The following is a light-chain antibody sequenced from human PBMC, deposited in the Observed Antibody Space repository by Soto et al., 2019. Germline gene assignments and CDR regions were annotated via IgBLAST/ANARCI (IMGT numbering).Light chain of an antibody. V-gene: IGKV3-15*01. CDR1: PSNNGF. J-gene: IGKJ1*01. Sequence: EVMMTPSPGTLVCFPGGTIIDSWSASPSNNGFLAWFQHKPGQAPRLVLKRTFIRATGVPARFSGSGSGTEFTLTINGLQSEDSGVYYCLQHYAWPWTFGQGTKVDIK. CDR2: RTF. CDR3: LQHYAWPWT.